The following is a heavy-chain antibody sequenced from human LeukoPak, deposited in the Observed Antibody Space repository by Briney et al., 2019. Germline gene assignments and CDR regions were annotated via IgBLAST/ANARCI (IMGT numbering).Heavy chain of an antibody. Sequence: KPSETLSLTCAVYGGSFSGYYWSWIRQPPGKGLEWVGEINHSGSTNYNPSLKSRVTISVDTSKNQFPLKLSSVTAADTAVYYCARGLGFDYWGQGTLVTVSS. CDR3: ARGLGFDY. CDR1: GGSFSGYY. V-gene: IGHV4-34*01. CDR2: INHSGST. J-gene: IGHJ4*02.